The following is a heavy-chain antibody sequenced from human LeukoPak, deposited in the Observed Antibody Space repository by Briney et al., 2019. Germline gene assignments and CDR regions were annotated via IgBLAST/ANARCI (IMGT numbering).Heavy chain of an antibody. CDR2: IGPNGAST. D-gene: IGHD3-9*01. CDR1: GFTFSNHF. J-gene: IGHJ4*02. V-gene: IGHV3-64D*06. Sequence: GESLRLSCSTSGFTFSNHFMHWVRQAPGKGLEYVSSIGPNGASTLYADSVKGRFTISRDNSKNALYLQLTSLGLEDTALYYSVKDLTGTWSFDYWGQGTLVTVSS. CDR3: VKDLTGTWSFDY.